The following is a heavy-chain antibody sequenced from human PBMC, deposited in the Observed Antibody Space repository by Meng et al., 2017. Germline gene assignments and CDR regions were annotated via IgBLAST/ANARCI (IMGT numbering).Heavy chain of an antibody. CDR2: IYWDDDK. V-gene: IGHV2-5*02. J-gene: IGHJ5*02. Sequence: QITLKESGPTLVKPTQTLTLTCTFSGFSLSTSGVGVGWIRQPPGKALEWLALIYWDDDKRYSPSLESRLTITKDTSKNQVVLTMTNMDPVDTATYYCAHRRGDSREGWFDPWGQGTLVTVSS. CDR1: GFSLSTSGVG. CDR3: AHRRGDSREGWFDP. D-gene: IGHD2-21*02.